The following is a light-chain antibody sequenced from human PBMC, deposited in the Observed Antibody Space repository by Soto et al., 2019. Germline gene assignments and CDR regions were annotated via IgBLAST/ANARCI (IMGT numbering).Light chain of an antibody. Sequence: EVVMTQSPATLSVSPGERATLSCRASRSISSNLAWYQQRPGQAPMLLIYGASTTAPGIPARFSGSGSETEFTLTISSLQSEDFAVYYCQHYNNGPPWTSGQGTKVEIK. CDR3: QHYNNGPPWT. J-gene: IGKJ1*01. CDR2: GAS. CDR1: RSISSN. V-gene: IGKV3-15*01.